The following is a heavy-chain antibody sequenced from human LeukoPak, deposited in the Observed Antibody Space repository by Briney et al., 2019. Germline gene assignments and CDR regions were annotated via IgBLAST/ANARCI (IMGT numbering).Heavy chain of an antibody. V-gene: IGHV3-33*01. J-gene: IGHJ5*02. CDR1: GCSFSNHG. CDR3: ARDSYQDYYGRFDP. CDR2: IWDDGNNK. D-gene: IGHD3-10*01. Sequence: PGGSLRLSCAASGCSFSNHGMHWVRQAPGKRLEWVAVIWDDGNNKRYANSVNGRFTISRDNSENTLYLQMNGLTAEDTAMYYCARDSYQDYYGRFDPWGQGTLVIVSS.